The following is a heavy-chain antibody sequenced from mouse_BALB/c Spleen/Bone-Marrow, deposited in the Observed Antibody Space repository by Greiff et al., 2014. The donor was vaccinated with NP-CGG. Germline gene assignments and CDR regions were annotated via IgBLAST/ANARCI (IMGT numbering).Heavy chain of an antibody. CDR2: IDPANGNT. J-gene: IGHJ3*01. V-gene: IGHV14-3*02. CDR1: GFNIKDTY. Sequence: EVQLQQSGAELVKPGASVKLPCTASGFNIKDTYMHWVKQRPEQGLEWIGRIDPANGNTKYDPKFQGKATITADTSSNTAYLQLSSLTSEDTAVYYCATYYRYDRRFAYWGQGTLVTVSA. D-gene: IGHD2-14*01. CDR3: ATYYRYDRRFAY.